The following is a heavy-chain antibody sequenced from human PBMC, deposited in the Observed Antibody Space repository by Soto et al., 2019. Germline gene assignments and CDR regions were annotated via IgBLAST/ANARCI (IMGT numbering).Heavy chain of an antibody. CDR1: GYTFTSYA. D-gene: IGHD5-12*01. J-gene: IGHJ6*02. CDR3: AIGLRVDSGYNSDAGRVYYYHGMDV. Sequence: QVLLVQSGTEVKKPGASVKLSCKASGYTFTSYAIHWVRQAPGQGLEWMGKITTATGDTRYSQNFEGRVTIASDTSATTTYMEKSTLPSEDTAVFYCAIGLRVDSGYNSDAGRVYYYHGMDVWGQGTTVTVS. V-gene: IGHV1-3*04. CDR2: ITTATGDT.